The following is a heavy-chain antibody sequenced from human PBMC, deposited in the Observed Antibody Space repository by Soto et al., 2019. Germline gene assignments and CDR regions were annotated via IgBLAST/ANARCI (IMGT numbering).Heavy chain of an antibody. J-gene: IGHJ6*03. Sequence: GGSLRLSCAASGFTFSSYAMSWVHQAPGKGLEWVSSISANSDYTYYADSVKGRFTTSRDNAKSSLFLEMSSLRAEDTAVYYCARGLATTSYYYYYYMDIWGNGTTVTVSS. CDR3: ARGLATTSYYYYYYMDI. CDR1: GFTFSSYA. V-gene: IGHV3-21*01. CDR2: ISANSDYT. D-gene: IGHD1-26*01.